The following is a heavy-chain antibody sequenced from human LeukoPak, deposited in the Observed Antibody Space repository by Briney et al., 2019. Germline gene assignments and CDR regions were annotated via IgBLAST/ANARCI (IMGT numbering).Heavy chain of an antibody. V-gene: IGHV1-46*01. CDR2: INPSGGST. J-gene: IGHJ5*02. CDR1: GYTFTSYY. Sequence: ASVKVSCKASGYTFTSYYMHWVRRAPGQGLEWMGIINPSGGSTSYAQKFQGRVTMTRDTSTSTVYMELSSLRSEDTAVYYCARASDPYDFWTINWFDPWGQGTLVTVSS. D-gene: IGHD3-3*01. CDR3: ARASDPYDFWTINWFDP.